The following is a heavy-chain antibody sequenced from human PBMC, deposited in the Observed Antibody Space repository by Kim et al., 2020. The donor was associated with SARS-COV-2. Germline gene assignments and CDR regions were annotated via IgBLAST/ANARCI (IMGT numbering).Heavy chain of an antibody. CDR3: AREGTRWPNNWFDP. Sequence: GGSLRLSCAASGFTFSSHAMSWVRQAPGEGLAWLSAISAGGDATYYADSVKGRFTISRDSSKSTVYLQMNRLRVEDTAIYFCAREGTRWPNNWFDPWGQG. D-gene: IGHD4-17*01. CDR2: ISAGGDAT. V-gene: IGHV3-23*01. CDR1: GFTFSSHA. J-gene: IGHJ5*02.